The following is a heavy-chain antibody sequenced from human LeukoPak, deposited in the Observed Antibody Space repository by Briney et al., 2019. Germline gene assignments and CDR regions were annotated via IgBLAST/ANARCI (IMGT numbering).Heavy chain of an antibody. Sequence: PGGSLRLSCAASGFTFSSYEMNWVRQAPGKGLVRVSYISSSGSTIYYADSLKGRFTISRDNAKNSLYLQMNSLRAEDTAVYYCAELGITMIGGVWGKGTTVTISS. CDR3: AELGITMIGGV. J-gene: IGHJ6*04. V-gene: IGHV3-48*03. CDR2: ISSSGSTI. D-gene: IGHD3-10*02. CDR1: GFTFSSYE.